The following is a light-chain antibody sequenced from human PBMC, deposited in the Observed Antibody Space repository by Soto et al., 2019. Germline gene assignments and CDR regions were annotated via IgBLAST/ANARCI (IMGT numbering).Light chain of an antibody. Sequence: EVVLTQSQGTLSLSPGERATLSCRASQRFSGTYLAWYQQNPGQAPRLLIDGAYNRATGITDRFSGSGSGTDFTLTISSLKPAYCALYFCQQYCISPYTLGPGTKLEIK. CDR1: QRFSGTY. J-gene: IGKJ2*01. CDR3: QQYCISPYT. CDR2: GAY. V-gene: IGKV3-20*01.